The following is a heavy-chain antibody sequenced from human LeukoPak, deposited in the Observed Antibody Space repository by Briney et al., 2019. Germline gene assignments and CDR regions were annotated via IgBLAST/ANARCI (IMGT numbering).Heavy chain of an antibody. CDR1: GFIFSDDN. Sequence: PGRSLRLSCAASGFIFSDDNMNWVRQAPGKGLEWVSYISSGSSTIYYADSVEGRFTISRDNAKNSLYLQMNSLTDEDTAVYYCAREPPGNYDSSGHYYAYFDCWGQGTLVTVSS. V-gene: IGHV3-48*02. CDR3: AREPPGNYDSSGHYYAYFDC. D-gene: IGHD3-22*01. CDR2: ISSGSSTI. J-gene: IGHJ4*02.